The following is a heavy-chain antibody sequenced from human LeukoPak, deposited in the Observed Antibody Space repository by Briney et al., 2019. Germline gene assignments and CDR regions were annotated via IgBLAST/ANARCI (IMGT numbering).Heavy chain of an antibody. D-gene: IGHD3-10*01. CDR2: ISGSGDDT. CDR1: GFTFTNSY. J-gene: IGHJ4*02. V-gene: IGHV3-11*05. Sequence: GGSLRLSCAASGFTFTNSYMTWVRQAPGKGLEWLSYISGSGDDTNYAGSVRGRFTISRDNAKNSLYLQMNSLRAEDTALYYCAKGRGVISFYFDYWGQGTLVTVSS. CDR3: AKGRGVISFYFDY.